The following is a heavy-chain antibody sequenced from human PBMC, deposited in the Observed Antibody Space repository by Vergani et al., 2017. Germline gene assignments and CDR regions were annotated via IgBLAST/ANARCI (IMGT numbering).Heavy chain of an antibody. J-gene: IGHJ6*03. CDR1: GFTFSSHA. V-gene: IGHV3-23*01. D-gene: IGHD2-2*01. CDR2: IKNTGDST. Sequence: EVQLLQSEGAVVQPGGSLRLSCVASGFTFSSHAMSWVRQGHGQGLEWVSSIKNTGDSTHYADSVKGRFTISRDNSKNTLYLQMNSLRVEDTAVYYCARGRYCSSTSCPYAGYYMDVWGKGTTVTVSS. CDR3: ARGRYCSSTSCPYAGYYMDV.